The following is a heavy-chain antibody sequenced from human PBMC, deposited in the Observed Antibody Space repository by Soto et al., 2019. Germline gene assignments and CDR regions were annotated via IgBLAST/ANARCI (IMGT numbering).Heavy chain of an antibody. D-gene: IGHD2-21*01. J-gene: IGHJ4*02. Sequence: QVQLQESGPGLVKPSETLSLTSSVPGGSVNIGTYYWSWIRQPPGKGLEWIGFIHYSGSTNYTPSLKSRISMPSGTFKNQFALKLNSVNPADTAVDYRPMGGDASKKDDWGQGTLVSVSS. V-gene: IGHV4-61*01. CDR2: IHYSGST. CDR3: PMGGDASKKDD. CDR1: GGSVNIGTYY.